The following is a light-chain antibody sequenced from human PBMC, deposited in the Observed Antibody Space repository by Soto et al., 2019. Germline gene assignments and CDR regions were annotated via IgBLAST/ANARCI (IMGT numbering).Light chain of an antibody. J-gene: IGLJ1*01. CDR2: EGS. Sequence: SALTQPASVCGYPGLSITISCTGTSSDVGSYNLVSWYQQHPGKAPKVIICEGSKRPSGVSNRFSGSKSGNTASLTISGLQAEDEADYFCQSYASSLNGLYVFGTGTKVTVL. CDR3: QSYASSLNGLYV. CDR1: SSDVGSYNL. V-gene: IGLV2-14*02.